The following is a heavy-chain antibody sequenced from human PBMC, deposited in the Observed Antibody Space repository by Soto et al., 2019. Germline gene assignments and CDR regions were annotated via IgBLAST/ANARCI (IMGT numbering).Heavy chain of an antibody. CDR3: ARTPFIAAAGTGWFDP. Sequence: LSLTCTVSGGSISSGNYYWSWIRQHPGKGLEWIGYIYYSGSTYYNPSLKSRITISVDTSKNQFSLKLTSVTAADTAVYYCARTPFIAAAGTGWFDPWGQGTLVTVSS. CDR2: IYYSGST. CDR1: GGSISSGNYY. J-gene: IGHJ5*02. V-gene: IGHV4-31*03. D-gene: IGHD6-13*01.